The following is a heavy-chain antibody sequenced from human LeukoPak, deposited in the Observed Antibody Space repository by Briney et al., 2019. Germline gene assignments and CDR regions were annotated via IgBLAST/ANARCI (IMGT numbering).Heavy chain of an antibody. CDR1: GFTFSSFW. D-gene: IGHD1-26*01. CDR2: IKSDGSGP. V-gene: IGHV3-74*01. J-gene: IGHJ4*02. Sequence: HPGGSLRLSCAASGFTFSSFWMQWVGQAPGKGLVWVSRIKSDGSGPTYADSVQGRFTISRDNAKNTLYLQMNSLRAEDTAVYYCARDGDWVGGTIDYWGQGTLVTVSS. CDR3: ARDGDWVGGTIDY.